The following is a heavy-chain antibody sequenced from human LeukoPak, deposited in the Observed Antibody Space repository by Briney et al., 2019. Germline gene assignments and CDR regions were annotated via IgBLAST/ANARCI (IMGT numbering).Heavy chain of an antibody. Sequence: GGSLRLSCAASGFTFSSYAMSWVRQAPGKGLEWVSAISGSGGSTYYADSVKGRFTISRDNSKNTLYLQMNSLRAEDTAVYYCAKDPWAYCGGDCYSGPRGAFDIWGQGTMVTGSS. V-gene: IGHV3-23*01. CDR1: GFTFSSYA. J-gene: IGHJ3*02. CDR3: AKDPWAYCGGDCYSGPRGAFDI. CDR2: ISGSGGST. D-gene: IGHD2-21*02.